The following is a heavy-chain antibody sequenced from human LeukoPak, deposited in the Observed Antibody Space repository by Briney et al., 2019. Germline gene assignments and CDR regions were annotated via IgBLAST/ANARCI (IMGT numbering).Heavy chain of an antibody. V-gene: IGHV4-59*05. J-gene: IGHJ5*02. D-gene: IGHD3-22*01. Sequence: PSETLSLTCTVSGSSITAYYWSWIRQPPGKGLEWIGSIYYSGSTYYNPSLKSRVTISVDTSKNQFSLKLSSVTAADTAVYYCARHHGPYYYDSRLFDPWGQGTLVTVSS. CDR2: IYYSGST. CDR1: GSSITAYY. CDR3: ARHHGPYYYDSRLFDP.